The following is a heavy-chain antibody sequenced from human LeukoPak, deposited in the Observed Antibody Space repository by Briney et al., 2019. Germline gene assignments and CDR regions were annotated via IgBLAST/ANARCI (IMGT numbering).Heavy chain of an antibody. CDR3: ARAPGY. J-gene: IGHJ4*02. CDR1: GGSISSSSYY. Sequence: SETLSLTCTVSGGSISSSSYYWSWIRQPPGKGLEWIGEINHSGSTNYNPSFKSRVTISVDTSKNQFSLKLSSVTAADTAVYYCARAPGYWGQGTLVTVSS. V-gene: IGHV4-39*07. CDR2: INHSGST.